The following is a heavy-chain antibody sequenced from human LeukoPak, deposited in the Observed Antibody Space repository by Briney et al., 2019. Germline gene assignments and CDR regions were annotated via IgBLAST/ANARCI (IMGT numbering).Heavy chain of an antibody. Sequence: GRSLRLSCAASGFTFSSYGMHWDRQAPGKGLEWVAVIWYDGSNKYYADSVKGRFTISRDNSKNTLYLQMNSLRAEDTAVYYCAIEVGYCSGGSCYYYYYGMDVWGQGTTVTVSS. CDR3: AIEVGYCSGGSCYYYYYGMDV. D-gene: IGHD2-15*01. CDR2: IWYDGSNK. J-gene: IGHJ6*02. V-gene: IGHV3-33*01. CDR1: GFTFSSYG.